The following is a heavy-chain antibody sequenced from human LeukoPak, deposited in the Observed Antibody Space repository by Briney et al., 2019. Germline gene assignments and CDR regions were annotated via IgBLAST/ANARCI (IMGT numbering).Heavy chain of an antibody. J-gene: IGHJ6*02. D-gene: IGHD3-22*01. CDR3: ARDTNPYYYDSSGYRSGGVDV. V-gene: IGHV3-21*01. Sequence: GGSLRLSCAASGFTFSNYTMTWVRQAPGKGLEWVSSISSSSSYIYYAASVKGRFTISRDKAKNPLYLQMNSLRAEDTAVYYCARDTNPYYYDSSGYRSGGVDVWGQGTTVTVSS. CDR2: ISSSSSYI. CDR1: GFTFSNYT.